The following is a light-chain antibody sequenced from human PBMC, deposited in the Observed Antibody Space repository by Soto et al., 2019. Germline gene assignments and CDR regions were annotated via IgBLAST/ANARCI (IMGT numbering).Light chain of an antibody. V-gene: IGKV3-11*01. CDR2: DAS. CDR3: QQYGYSPIT. CDR1: QSVRSL. J-gene: IGKJ5*01. Sequence: EILLTQSPPTLSLSPGERATLSWRASQSVRSLLAWYQQKPGQAPRLLIYDASNRATGIPARFSGSGSGTDFTLTITSLEPEDFAVYYCQQYGYSPITFGQGGRLAIK.